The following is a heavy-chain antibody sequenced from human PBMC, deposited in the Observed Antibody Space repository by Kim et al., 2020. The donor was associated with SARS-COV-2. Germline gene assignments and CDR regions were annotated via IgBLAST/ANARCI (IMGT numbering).Heavy chain of an antibody. V-gene: IGHV3-21*01. Sequence: SSTYNFNEDSLQGRFTLSQDNATNSLYLQMNSLTAEETAVYFCARARHLDYWGQGTPVTVSS. J-gene: IGHJ4*02. CDR2: SSTYN. CDR3: ARARHLDY.